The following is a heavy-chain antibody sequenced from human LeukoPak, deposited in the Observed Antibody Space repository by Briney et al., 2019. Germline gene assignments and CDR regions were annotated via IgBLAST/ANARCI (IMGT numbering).Heavy chain of an antibody. V-gene: IGHV7-4-1*02. D-gene: IGHD6-13*01. CDR1: GYTFTTYA. CDR3: ARDETYSSSWYGLFDY. CDR2: INTNTGNP. Sequence: GASVKVSCKASGYTFTTYAMNWVRQAPGQGLEWMGWINTNTGNPTYAQGFTGRFVFSLDTSVGTAYLQISSLKAEDTAVYYCARDETYSSSWYGLFDYWGQGTLVTVSS. J-gene: IGHJ4*02.